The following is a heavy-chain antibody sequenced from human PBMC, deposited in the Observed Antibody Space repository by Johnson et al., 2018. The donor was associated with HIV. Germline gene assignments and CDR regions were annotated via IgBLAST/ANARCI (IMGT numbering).Heavy chain of an antibody. J-gene: IGHJ3*02. D-gene: IGHD1-1*01. CDR3: ARGDGYRRAFDI. Sequence: EVQLVESGGGWVQPGRSLRVSCAASGFTFDEYVIHWVRQAPGKGLEWVSGISWKSGNTGYADSVKGRFTISRDNSKNTLYLQMNSLRAEDTAVYYCARGDGYRRAFDIWGQGTMVTVSS. V-gene: IGHV3-9*01. CDR2: ISWKSGNT. CDR1: GFTFDEYV.